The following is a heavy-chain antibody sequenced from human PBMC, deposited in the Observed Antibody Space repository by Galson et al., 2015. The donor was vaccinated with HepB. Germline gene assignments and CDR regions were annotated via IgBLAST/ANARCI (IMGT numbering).Heavy chain of an antibody. CDR2: IISSGSGAIT. V-gene: IGHV3-23*01. CDR1: GFTFSNYA. D-gene: IGHD1-26*01. J-gene: IGHJ4*02. CDR3: ASGTQDDY. Sequence: SLRLSCAASGFTFSNYAMDWVRQAPGKGLEWVSFIISSGSGAITYYADSVKGRFTIYRDNSKNTLYLQMNSLRAEDTAVYYCASGTQDDYWGQGTLVTVSS.